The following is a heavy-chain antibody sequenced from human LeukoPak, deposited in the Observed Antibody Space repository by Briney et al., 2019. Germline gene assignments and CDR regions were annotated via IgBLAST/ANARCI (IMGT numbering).Heavy chain of an antibody. CDR1: WVTVSSNY. CDR2: IYSGGST. CDR3: ARSRGSYSSEYYFDY. D-gene: IGHD6-25*01. Sequence: PGGSLRLSCAASWVTVSSNYISLVRQAPGEGLEWVSGIYSGGSTYYADSVKGRFTISRHNSKNTLYLQMNSLRAEDTAVYYCARSRGSYSSEYYFDYWGQGTLVTVSS. V-gene: IGHV3-53*04. J-gene: IGHJ4*02.